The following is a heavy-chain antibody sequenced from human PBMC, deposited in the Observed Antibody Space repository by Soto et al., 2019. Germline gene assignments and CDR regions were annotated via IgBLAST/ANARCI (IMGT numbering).Heavy chain of an antibody. CDR1: GFTFSTYA. CDR3: AKDGLGYCTSTSCYRHYYYGMDV. D-gene: IGHD2-2*02. Sequence: EVQLSESGGGLVRPGGSLRLSCAASGFTFSTYAMSWVRQAPGMGLEWVAAIVGSGARTYYADSVKGRFTISRDNYKNPVDLQMNSLRAEDTAVYYCAKDGLGYCTSTSCYRHYYYGMDVWGQGTTVTVSS. V-gene: IGHV3-23*01. J-gene: IGHJ6*02. CDR2: IVGSGART.